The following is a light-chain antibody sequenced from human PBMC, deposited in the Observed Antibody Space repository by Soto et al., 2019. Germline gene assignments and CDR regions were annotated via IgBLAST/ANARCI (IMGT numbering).Light chain of an antibody. Sequence: EIVLTQSLSTLSLSPGERATLSCRASQSVSSSYLAWYQQKPGQAPRLLIYGASSRATGIPDRFSGSGSGTDFTLTISRLEPEDFAVYYCQQYGSSLPITFGQGTRLEIK. CDR1: QSVSSSY. CDR3: QQYGSSLPIT. CDR2: GAS. J-gene: IGKJ5*01. V-gene: IGKV3-20*01.